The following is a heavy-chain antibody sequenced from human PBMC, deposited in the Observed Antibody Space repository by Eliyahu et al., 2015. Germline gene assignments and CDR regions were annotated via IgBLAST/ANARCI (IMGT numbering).Heavy chain of an antibody. CDR1: GXXLSXFA. CDR2: ISASGFAT. Sequence: EVHLLESGGGSAQPGGSLRLSCGAXGXXLSXFAVTWVRQVPGKRLGWVSSISASGFATYSADTVKGRFTVSRDNSKNTVHLQMDSLRAEDTAIYFCAKSGGVGVIGVFYLDFWGQGTQVTVSS. V-gene: IGHV3-23*01. CDR3: AKSGGVGVIGVFYLDF. D-gene: IGHD1-26*01. J-gene: IGHJ4*02.